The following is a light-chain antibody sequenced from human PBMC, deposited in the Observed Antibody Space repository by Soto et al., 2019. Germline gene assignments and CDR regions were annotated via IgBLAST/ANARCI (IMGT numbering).Light chain of an antibody. V-gene: IGKV1-5*01. CDR3: QQLNSYPLT. CDR1: QSISSG. J-gene: IGKJ4*01. CDR2: HAS. Sequence: DIQMTQSPSTLSASLGDRVTITCRASQSISSGLAWYQQKPGAAPKVLIYHASNLQSGVPSRFSGSGSGTDFTLTISSLQPEDFATYYCQQLNSYPLTFGGGTKVDIK.